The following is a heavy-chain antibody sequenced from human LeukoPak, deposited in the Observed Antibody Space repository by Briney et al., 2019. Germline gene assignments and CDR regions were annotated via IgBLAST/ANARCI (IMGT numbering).Heavy chain of an antibody. CDR1: GFIFNSYW. CDR2: VNRDGSYT. V-gene: IGHV3-74*01. J-gene: IGHJ4*02. Sequence: PGGSLRRSCAASGFIFNSYWMHWVRQAPGNGLVWVLGVNRDGSYTNYADAVKGRFTISRDNAKNTLYLQMNSLRAEDTAVYYCARDLKSAFDYWGQGTLATVSS. CDR3: ARDLKSAFDY.